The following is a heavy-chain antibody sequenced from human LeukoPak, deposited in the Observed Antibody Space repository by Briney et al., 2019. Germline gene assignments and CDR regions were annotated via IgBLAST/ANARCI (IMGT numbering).Heavy chain of an antibody. J-gene: IGHJ5*01. D-gene: IGHD6-13*01. CDR3: AKDQTSGIAGPFDS. CDR1: ALIFDDYA. Sequence: PGGSQRLSCAASALIFDDYAMHWVRQAPGKGLEWISGINWNSGRTVYADSVKGRFTISRDNAKNALYLQMNSLRTEDTAFYYCAKDQTSGIAGPFDSWGQGTLVTVSS. CDR2: INWNSGRT. V-gene: IGHV3-9*01.